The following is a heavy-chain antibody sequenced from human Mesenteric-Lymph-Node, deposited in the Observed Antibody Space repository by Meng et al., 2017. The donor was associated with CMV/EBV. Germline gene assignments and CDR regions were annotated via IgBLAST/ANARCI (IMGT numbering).Heavy chain of an antibody. CDR1: GYTFASYG. Sequence: ASVKVSCKTSGYTFASYGISWVRQAPGQGLEWLGWINGYNGDTSYAQKLQGRVTMTTDTSTNTVYMDLRSLRSDDTALYYCASASYSGYDYYYYGMDVWGQGNTVTVSS. J-gene: IGHJ6*02. CDR3: ASASYSGYDYYYYGMDV. V-gene: IGHV1-18*01. D-gene: IGHD5-12*01. CDR2: INGYNGDT.